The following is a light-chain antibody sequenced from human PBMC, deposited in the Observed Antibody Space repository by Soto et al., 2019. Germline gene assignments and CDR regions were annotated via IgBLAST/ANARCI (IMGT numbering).Light chain of an antibody. J-gene: IGKJ3*01. CDR1: QSVSSSY. CDR2: GAT. CDR3: QQYANSPLT. Sequence: EIVLTQSPGTLSLSPGEGATLSCRASQSVSSSYLAWYQQKPGKAPRLLIYGATSKATRIPDRFSVSGFGTDFTLTIFILESEDFAVYYCQQYANSPLTFGPGTKVDIK. V-gene: IGKV3-20*01.